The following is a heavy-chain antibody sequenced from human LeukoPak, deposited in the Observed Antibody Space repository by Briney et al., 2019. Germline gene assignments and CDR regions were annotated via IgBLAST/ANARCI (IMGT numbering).Heavy chain of an antibody. CDR3: AREDPGPFDVFDT. Sequence: PGGSLRLSCAASGFTFSSYAMNWVRQAPGKGLEWVSGISDSGGTTYYADSVKGRFTISRDNSKNTLYLQMNSLRAEDTATYYCAREDPGPFDVFDTWGQGAKVTVSS. J-gene: IGHJ3*02. V-gene: IGHV3-23*01. CDR1: GFTFSSYA. CDR2: ISDSGGTT.